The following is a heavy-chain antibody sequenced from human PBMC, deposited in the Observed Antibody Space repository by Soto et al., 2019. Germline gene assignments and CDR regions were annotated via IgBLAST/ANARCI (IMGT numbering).Heavy chain of an antibody. D-gene: IGHD3-9*01. CDR3: ARGGVVLNGYFSY. Sequence: GXXVKVSCKASGYTFTIYYMHWVRQAPGQELEWMGIMNXSGGSXSYARKFQGRXXVTGDQSXXKVYMELSSLRSEETAVYYCARGGVVLNGYFSYWGQGTLVTVSS. CDR2: MNXSGGSX. J-gene: IGHJ4*02. V-gene: IGHV1-46*01. CDR1: GYTFTIYY.